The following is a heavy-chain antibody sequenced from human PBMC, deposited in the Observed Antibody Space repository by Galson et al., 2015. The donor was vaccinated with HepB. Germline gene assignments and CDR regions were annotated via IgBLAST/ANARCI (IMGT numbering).Heavy chain of an antibody. J-gene: IGHJ4*02. CDR2: IIPILGIA. D-gene: IGHD3-22*01. CDR3: ARPEGNGYLYY. CDR1: GGTFSSYA. Sequence: SVKVSCKASGGTFSSYAISWVRQAPGQGLEWMGRIIPILGIANYAQKFQGRVTITADKSTSTAYMELSSLRSEDTAVYYCARPEGNGYLYYWGQGTLVTVSS. V-gene: IGHV1-69*04.